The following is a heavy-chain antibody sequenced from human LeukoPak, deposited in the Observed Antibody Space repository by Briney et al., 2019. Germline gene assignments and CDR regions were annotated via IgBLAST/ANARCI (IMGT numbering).Heavy chain of an antibody. CDR3: ARYRLHYYGSSGYLIDY. J-gene: IGHJ4*02. V-gene: IGHV1-18*01. CDR2: ISAYNGNT. CDR1: GYTFTSYG. D-gene: IGHD3-22*01. Sequence: ASVKVSCKASGYTFTSYGISWVRQAPGQGLEWMGWISAYNGNTNYAQKLQGRVTMTTDTSTSTAYMELRSLRSDDTAVYYCARYRLHYYGSSGYLIDYWGQGTLVTVSS.